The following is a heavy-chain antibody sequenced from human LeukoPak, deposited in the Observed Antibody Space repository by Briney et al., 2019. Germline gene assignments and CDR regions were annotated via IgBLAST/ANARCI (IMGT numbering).Heavy chain of an antibody. CDR1: GFTFSNYG. CDR2: IWYDGTNK. V-gene: IGHV3-33*01. Sequence: GGSLRLSCAASGFTFSNYGMHWVRQAPGKGLEWVAVIWYDGTNKYYVDSVRGRFTISRDTSKNTLYLQMTSLRAEDTAVYYCARDSCSGGSCFYFDYWGQGTLVTVSS. J-gene: IGHJ4*02. D-gene: IGHD2-15*01. CDR3: ARDSCSGGSCFYFDY.